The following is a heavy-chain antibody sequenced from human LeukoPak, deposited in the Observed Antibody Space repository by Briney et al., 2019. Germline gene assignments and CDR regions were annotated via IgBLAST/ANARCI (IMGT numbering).Heavy chain of an antibody. V-gene: IGHV1-46*01. CDR2: INPSGGST. CDR1: GYTFTSYY. J-gene: IGHJ4*02. CDR3: ARALPPRGYSYGDHFDY. D-gene: IGHD5-18*01. Sequence: GASVKVSCKASGYTFTSYYMHWVRQAPGQGLEWMGIINPSGGSTSYAQKFQGRVTMTRDTSISTAYMELSRLRSDDTAVYYCARALPPRGYSYGDHFDYWGQGTLVTVSS.